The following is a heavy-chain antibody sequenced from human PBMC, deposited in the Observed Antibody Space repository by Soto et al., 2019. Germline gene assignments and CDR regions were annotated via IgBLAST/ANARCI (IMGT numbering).Heavy chain of an antibody. D-gene: IGHD5-12*01. CDR1: GGSISSYY. CDR3: ALNSGYDSNSSKELDY. V-gene: IGHV4-59*01. J-gene: IGHJ4*02. CDR2: IYYSGST. Sequence: ETLSLTCTVSGGSISSYYWSWIRQPPGKGLEWIGYIYYSGSTNYNPSLKSRVTISVDTSKNQFSLKLSSVTAADTAVYYCALNSGYDSNSSKELDYWGQGTLVTV.